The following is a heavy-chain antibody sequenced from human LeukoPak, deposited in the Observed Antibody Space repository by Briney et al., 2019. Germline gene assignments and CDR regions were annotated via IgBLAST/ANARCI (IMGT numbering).Heavy chain of an antibody. CDR2: ISTHNGNT. D-gene: IGHD3-10*01. J-gene: IGHJ6*02. V-gene: IGHV1-18*01. CDR3: ARNLGEEHNLYYGLDV. CDR1: GYPFTRFA. Sequence: ASLNVSCKASGYPFTRFAINWVRQAPGQGLEWMGRISTHNGNTKYAETLQGRLTMTTDTSTNTAYMELRGLRSDDTAVYYCARNLGEEHNLYYGLDVWGQGTTVAVSS.